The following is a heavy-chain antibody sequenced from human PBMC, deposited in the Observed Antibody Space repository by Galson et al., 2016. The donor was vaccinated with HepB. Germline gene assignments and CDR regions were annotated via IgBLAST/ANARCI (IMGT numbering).Heavy chain of an antibody. CDR1: GFIFSDYG. Sequence: SLRLSCAASGFIFSDYGIYWVRQAPGKGLEWVAGLWYDGSHKFYADSVRGRFTISRDNSKNTLYLQMNRLRVEDTAVYYCARGGITMVRGLSDAFDIWGQGTIVTVSS. J-gene: IGHJ3*02. D-gene: IGHD3-10*01. CDR3: ARGGITMVRGLSDAFDI. V-gene: IGHV3-33*07. CDR2: LWYDGSHK.